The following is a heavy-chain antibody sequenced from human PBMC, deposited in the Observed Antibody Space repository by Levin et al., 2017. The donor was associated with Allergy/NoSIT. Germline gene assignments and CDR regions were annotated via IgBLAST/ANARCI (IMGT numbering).Heavy chain of an antibody. CDR1: GGSISSGGYS. J-gene: IGHJ4*02. V-gene: IGHV4-30-2*01. CDR3: ARWLYYYGSGSYYNVGYFDY. CDR2: IYHSGST. Sequence: SQTLSLTCAVSGGSISSGGYSWSWIRQPPGKGLEWIGYIYHSGSTYYNPSLKSRVTISVDRSKNQFSLKLLSVTAADTAVYYCARWLYYYGSGSYYNVGYFDYWGQGTLVTVSS. D-gene: IGHD3-10*01.